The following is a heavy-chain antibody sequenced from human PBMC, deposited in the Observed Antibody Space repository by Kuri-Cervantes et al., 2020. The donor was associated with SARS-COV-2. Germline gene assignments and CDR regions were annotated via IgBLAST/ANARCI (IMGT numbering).Heavy chain of an antibody. CDR2: FDPEDVET. V-gene: IGHV1-24*01. CDR3: ASGYSYGHTPDYYYYGMDV. J-gene: IGHJ6*02. D-gene: IGHD5-18*01. Sequence: ASVKVSCKVSGYTLTGLSMHWVRQAPGRGLEWMGGFDPEDVETIYAQKFQGRVTITRDTSASTAYMELSSLRSEDTAVYYCASGYSYGHTPDYYYYGMDVWGQGTSVTVSS. CDR1: GYTLTGLS.